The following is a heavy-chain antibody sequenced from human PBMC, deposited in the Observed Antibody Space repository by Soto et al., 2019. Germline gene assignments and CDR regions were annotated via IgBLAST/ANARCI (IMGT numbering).Heavy chain of an antibody. CDR3: VKDSQDGDYADPNFSFLGMDV. V-gene: IGHV3-23*01. D-gene: IGHD4-17*01. Sequence: VGSLGLSCTAFGFTVSGYAVGWVRLAPSKKLELLSTIRKRSGSKCYADSVRGRFAVSTAKSRNILYLQRNNLRAADTALYYYVKDSQDGDYADPNFSFLGMDVWGQGTTVPVSS. J-gene: IGHJ6*02. CDR1: GFTVSGYA. CDR2: IRKRSGSK.